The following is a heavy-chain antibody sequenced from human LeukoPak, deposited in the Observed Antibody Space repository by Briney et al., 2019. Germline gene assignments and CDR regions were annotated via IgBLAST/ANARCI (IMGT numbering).Heavy chain of an antibody. D-gene: IGHD1-26*01. Sequence: GGSLRLSCAVSGFTFSTYAMTWVRQAPGKGLEWVSAFSATDGSAQYADSLKGRFTIFRDSAINTLFPQINGLRAEDTAVYYCARDRSGSYYSFDYWGQGTLVTVSS. CDR1: GFTFSTYA. CDR2: FSATDGSA. J-gene: IGHJ4*02. CDR3: ARDRSGSYYSFDY. V-gene: IGHV3-23*01.